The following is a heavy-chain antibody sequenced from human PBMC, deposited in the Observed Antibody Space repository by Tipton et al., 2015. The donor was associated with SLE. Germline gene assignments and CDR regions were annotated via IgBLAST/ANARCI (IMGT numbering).Heavy chain of an antibody. CDR1: GFTFSTYW. Sequence: GSLRLSCAASGFTFSTYWMHWVRQAPGKGLVWVSRFHTDGSSTNYADSVKGRFTISRDNAKNTLYLQMNSLRAEDTAVYYCASDGPGNPIDYWGQGTLVTVSS. J-gene: IGHJ4*02. CDR3: ASDGPGNPIDY. D-gene: IGHD1-14*01. V-gene: IGHV3-74*01. CDR2: FHTDGSST.